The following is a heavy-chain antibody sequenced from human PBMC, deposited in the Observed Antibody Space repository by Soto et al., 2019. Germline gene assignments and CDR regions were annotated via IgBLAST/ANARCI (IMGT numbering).Heavy chain of an antibody. CDR1: GFTVNTNY. V-gene: IGHV3-53*01. J-gene: IGHJ4*02. D-gene: IGHD2-15*01. CDR2: IYSAGRT. CDR3: AKRRGAGGHFDY. Sequence: PGGSLRLSCAVSGFTVNTNYRSWLRQAPGKGPEWVSVIYSAGRTDYADSVKGRFTISRDNSKNTLSLQMNSLKAEDTAVYFCAKRRGAGGHFDYWGQGALVTVSS.